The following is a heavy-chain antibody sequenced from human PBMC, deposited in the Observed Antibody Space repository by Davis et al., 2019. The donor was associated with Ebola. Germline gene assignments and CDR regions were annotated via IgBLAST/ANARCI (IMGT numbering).Heavy chain of an antibody. J-gene: IGHJ6*02. Sequence: GGSLRLSCAASEFTFSMFAMSWVRQAPGKGPEWVSTISGSGSRTFYADSVKGRFTISRDNAKNSLYLQMNSLRAEDTAVYYCARDVSGWYGDYYYYYGMDVWGQGTTVTVSS. V-gene: IGHV3-23*01. CDR1: EFTFSMFA. D-gene: IGHD6-19*01. CDR3: ARDVSGWYGDYYYYYGMDV. CDR2: ISGSGSRT.